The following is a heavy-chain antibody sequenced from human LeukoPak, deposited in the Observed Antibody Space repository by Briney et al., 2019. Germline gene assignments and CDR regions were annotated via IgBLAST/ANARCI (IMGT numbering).Heavy chain of an antibody. J-gene: IGHJ4*02. CDR3: ASGDQMVQGVIIH. CDR2: IYYSGST. CDR1: GGSISRSSYY. Sequence: SETLSLTCTVSGGSISRSSYYWGWIRQPPGKGLEWIGSIYYSGSTYYNPSLKSRVTISVDTSKNQFSLKLSSVTAADTAVYYCASGDQMVQGVIIHWGQGTLVTVSS. D-gene: IGHD3-10*01. V-gene: IGHV4-39*01.